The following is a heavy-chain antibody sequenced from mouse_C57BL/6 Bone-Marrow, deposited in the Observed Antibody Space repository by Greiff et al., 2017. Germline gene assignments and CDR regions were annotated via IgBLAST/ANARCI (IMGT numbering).Heavy chain of an antibody. CDR2: ISDGGSYT. CDR3: ARDRDGYLYYYAMDY. J-gene: IGHJ4*01. V-gene: IGHV5-4*01. CDR1: GFTFSSYA. Sequence: EVTLVESGGGLVKPGGSLKLSCAASGFTFSSYAMSWVRQTPEKRLEWVAIISDGGSYTYYPDNVKGRFTISRDNAKNNLYLQMSHLKSEDTAMYYCARDRDGYLYYYAMDYWGQGTSVTVSS. D-gene: IGHD2-3*01.